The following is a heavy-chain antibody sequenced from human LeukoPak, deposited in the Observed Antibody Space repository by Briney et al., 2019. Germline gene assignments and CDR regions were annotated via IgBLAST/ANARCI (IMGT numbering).Heavy chain of an antibody. Sequence: GASVKVSCKASGYTFTGYYMHWVRQAPGQGLEWMGWINPNSGGTNYAQKFQGRVTMTRDTSISTAYMELSRLRSDDTAVYYCARDAITMVRADFDYWGQGTLVTVSS. D-gene: IGHD3-10*01. J-gene: IGHJ4*02. CDR2: INPNSGGT. V-gene: IGHV1-2*02. CDR1: GYTFTGYY. CDR3: ARDAITMVRADFDY.